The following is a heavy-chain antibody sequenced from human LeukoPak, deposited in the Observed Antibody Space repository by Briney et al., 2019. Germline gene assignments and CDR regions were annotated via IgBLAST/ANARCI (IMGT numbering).Heavy chain of an antibody. D-gene: IGHD3-10*01. Sequence: PSETLSLTCTVSGGSISSYYWSWIRQPPGKGLEWIGYIYYSGSTNYNPSLKSRVTISVDTSKNQFSLKLSSVTAADTAVYYCARSVWFGEEGFDPWGQGTLVTVSP. CDR1: GGSISSYY. CDR2: IYYSGST. CDR3: ARSVWFGEEGFDP. V-gene: IGHV4-59*01. J-gene: IGHJ5*02.